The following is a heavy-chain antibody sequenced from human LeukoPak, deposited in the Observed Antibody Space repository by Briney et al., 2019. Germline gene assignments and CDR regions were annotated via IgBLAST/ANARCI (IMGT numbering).Heavy chain of an antibody. V-gene: IGHV1-69*13. CDR1: GGTFSSYA. J-gene: IGHJ6*03. CDR2: IIPIFGTA. D-gene: IGHD1-26*01. Sequence: SVKVSCKASGGTFSSYAISWVRQAPGQGLEWMGGIIPIFGTANYAQKFQGRVTITADEYTSTAYMELSSLRSEDTAVYYCASLGATGYYYYYYYMDVWGKGTTVTVSS. CDR3: ASLGATGYYYYYYYMDV.